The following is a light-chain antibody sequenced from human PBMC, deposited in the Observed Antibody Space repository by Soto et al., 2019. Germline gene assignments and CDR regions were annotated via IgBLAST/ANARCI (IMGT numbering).Light chain of an antibody. CDR1: QSVGDY. J-gene: IGKJ4*01. CDR3: QQREDWPRA. Sequence: EIVLTQSPATLSLSPGERATLSCRASQSVGDYLGWYQQKPGQAPRLLIYDASQRATGVPARFSASGPGTDFTLTISSLEPEDFAIYYCQQREDWPRAFGGGTKVEFK. CDR2: DAS. V-gene: IGKV3D-11*02.